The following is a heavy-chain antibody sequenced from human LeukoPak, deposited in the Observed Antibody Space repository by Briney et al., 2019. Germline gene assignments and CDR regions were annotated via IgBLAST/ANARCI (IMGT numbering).Heavy chain of an antibody. V-gene: IGHV4-4*07. CDR2: IYTSGST. CDR3: ARVGDYALKD. CDR1: GGAISSYH. Sequence: SETLSLTCTVSGGAISSYHWSWIRQPAGKGLVWIGRIYTSGSTNYNPSLKSRVTMSVDTPKNQFSLKLSSLTAADTAVYYCARVGDYALKDWGQGTLVTVSS. J-gene: IGHJ4*02. D-gene: IGHD3-16*01.